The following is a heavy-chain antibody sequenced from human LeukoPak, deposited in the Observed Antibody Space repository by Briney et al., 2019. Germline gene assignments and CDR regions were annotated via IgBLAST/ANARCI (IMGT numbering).Heavy chain of an antibody. V-gene: IGHV3-23*01. CDR1: GFTFSSYA. D-gene: IGHD3-10*02. CDR2: ISGSGGST. CDR3: AKSVLFEGFPKYYFDY. Sequence: GGSLRLSCAASGFTFSSYAMSWARQAPGKGLEWVSAISGSGGSTYYADSVKGRFTISRDNSKNTLYLQMNSLRAEDTAVYYCAKSVLFEGFPKYYFDYWGQGTLVTVSS. J-gene: IGHJ4*02.